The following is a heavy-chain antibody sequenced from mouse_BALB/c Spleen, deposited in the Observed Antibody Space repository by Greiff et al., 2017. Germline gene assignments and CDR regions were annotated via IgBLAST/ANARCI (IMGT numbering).Heavy chain of an antibody. D-gene: IGHD1-1*01. CDR2: ISSGGSYT. J-gene: IGHJ3*01. CDR1: GFTFSSYA. Sequence: EVMLVESGGGLVKPGGSLKLSCAASGFTFSSYAMSWVRQTPEKRLEWVATISSGGSYTHYPDSVKGRFTISRDNAKNTLYLQMSSLRSEDTAMYYCARRSTTPFAYWGQGTLVTVSA. V-gene: IGHV5-9-1*01. CDR3: ARRSTTPFAY.